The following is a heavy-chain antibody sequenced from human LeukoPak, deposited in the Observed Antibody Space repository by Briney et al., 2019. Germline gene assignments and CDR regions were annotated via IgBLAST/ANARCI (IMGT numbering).Heavy chain of an antibody. CDR3: ARGLPDYYDSSGYDY. D-gene: IGHD3-22*01. CDR2: IYYSGST. V-gene: IGHV4-30-4*08. J-gene: IGHJ4*02. CDR1: GGSISSGDYY. Sequence: SQTLSLTCTVSGGSISSGDYYWIWIRQPQGKGLEWIGYIYYSGSTYYNPSLKSRVTISVDTSKNQFSLKLSSVTAADTAVYYCARGLPDYYDSSGYDYWGQGTLVTVSS.